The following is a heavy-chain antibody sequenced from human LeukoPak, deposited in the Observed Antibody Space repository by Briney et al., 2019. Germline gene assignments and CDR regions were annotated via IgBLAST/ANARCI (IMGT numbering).Heavy chain of an antibody. J-gene: IGHJ4*02. Sequence: GGSLRLSCAASGFSLSAYGVYWVRQAPGKGLEWVAVIWYDGTSKDYADSVKGRFTFSRDNSKNTLYLQMNSLTVEDTAVYYCARSQSSSLIDYWGQGTLVTVSS. V-gene: IGHV3-33*01. CDR1: GFSLSAYG. CDR2: IWYDGTSK. CDR3: ARSQSSSLIDY. D-gene: IGHD6-13*01.